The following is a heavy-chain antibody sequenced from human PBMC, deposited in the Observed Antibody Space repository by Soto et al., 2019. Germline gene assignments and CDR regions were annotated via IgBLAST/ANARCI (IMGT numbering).Heavy chain of an antibody. V-gene: IGHV4-59*01. Sequence: SETLSLTCTVSGGSISSYDWSWIRQPPGKGLEWIGYIYYSGSTNYNPSLKSRVTISVDTSKDQFSLKLSSVTAADTAVYYCARGVGYYDSSGYYSPFDYWGQGTLVTVSS. CDR1: GGSISSYD. CDR3: ARGVGYYDSSGYYSPFDY. D-gene: IGHD3-22*01. CDR2: IYYSGST. J-gene: IGHJ4*02.